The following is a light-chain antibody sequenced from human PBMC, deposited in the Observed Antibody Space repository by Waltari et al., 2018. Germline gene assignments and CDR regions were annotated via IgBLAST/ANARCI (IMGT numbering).Light chain of an antibody. V-gene: IGKV3-20*01. J-gene: IGKJ1*01. CDR3: QHYVRLPGT. Sequence: EMVLTQSPGTLSLAPWERATLSCRASQGVSRTSAWYQQKPGQPPSLLIYAASTRATGIPDRFSGSGSGTDFSLTISRLEPEDFAVYYCQHYVRLPGTFGQGTKVEIK. CDR1: QGVSRTS. CDR2: AAS.